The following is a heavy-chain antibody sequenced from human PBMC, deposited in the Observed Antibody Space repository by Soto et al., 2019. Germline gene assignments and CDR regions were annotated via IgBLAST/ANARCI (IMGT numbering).Heavy chain of an antibody. J-gene: IGHJ4*02. CDR3: AKDWDSGYSAYDHPKFDY. Sequence: GGSLRLSCAASGFTFSSYAMSWVRQAPGKGLEWVSAISGGDVSTYSADSVKGRFTISRDNSKNTLYLQMNSLRAEDTAVYYCAKDWDSGYSAYDHPKFDYWGQGTLVTVSS. D-gene: IGHD5-12*01. V-gene: IGHV3-23*01. CDR2: ISGGDVST. CDR1: GFTFSSYA.